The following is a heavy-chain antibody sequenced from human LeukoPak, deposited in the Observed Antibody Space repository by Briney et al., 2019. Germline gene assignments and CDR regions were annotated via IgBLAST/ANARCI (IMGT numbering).Heavy chain of an antibody. V-gene: IGHV1-69*01. Sequence: SVKVSCKASGGTFSSYAISWVRQAPGQGLEWMGGIIPIFGTANYAQKFQGRVTITADESTSTAYMELSSLRSGDTAVYYCARALRYFDWLFDYWGQGTLVTVSS. CDR2: IIPIFGTA. CDR3: ARALRYFDWLFDY. CDR1: GGTFSSYA. J-gene: IGHJ4*02. D-gene: IGHD3-9*01.